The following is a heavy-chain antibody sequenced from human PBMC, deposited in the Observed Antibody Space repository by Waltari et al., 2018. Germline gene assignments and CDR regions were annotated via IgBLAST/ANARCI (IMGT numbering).Heavy chain of an antibody. CDR2: LKSESDGGAT. D-gene: IGHD3-22*01. J-gene: IGHJ4*02. CDR3: TTPRLCRDGSGYYCDY. V-gene: IGHV3-15*07. CDR1: GFNFTLAW. Sequence: EVRLVASGGALVKPGASLRVACTVSGFNFTLAWMTWVRQAPGKGLEWVGRLKSESDGGATDYAAPVKGRFIISRDDAKNILYLQMNNVKPEDTAVYYCTTPRLCRDGSGYYCDYWGQGTPVIVSS.